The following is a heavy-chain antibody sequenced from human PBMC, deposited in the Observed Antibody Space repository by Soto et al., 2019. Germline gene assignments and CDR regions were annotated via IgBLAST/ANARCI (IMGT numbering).Heavy chain of an antibody. V-gene: IGHV4-34*01. D-gene: IGHD3-3*01. J-gene: IGHJ4*02. CDR1: GGSFSCYF. CDR2: INHSGIT. Sequence: SETLSLTCAVYGGSFSCYFWGWIRQPPGKGLEWIGEINHSGITNYNPSLKSRVTISLDTSKNQFSLKLTSVTAADTAVYYCARAALWSGYRYFDSWGQGTLVTVSS. CDR3: ARAALWSGYRYFDS.